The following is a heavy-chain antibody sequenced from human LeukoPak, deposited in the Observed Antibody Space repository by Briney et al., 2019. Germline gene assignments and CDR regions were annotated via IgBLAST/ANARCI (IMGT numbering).Heavy chain of an antibody. Sequence: GRSLRLSCAASGFTFSSYEMNWVRQAPGKGLEWVSYISSSGSTIYYADSVKGRFTISGDNAKNSLYLQMNSLRAEDTAVYYCAELGITMIGGVWGKGTTVTISS. CDR2: ISSSGSTI. CDR3: AELGITMIGGV. J-gene: IGHJ6*04. D-gene: IGHD3-10*02. CDR1: GFTFSSYE. V-gene: IGHV3-48*03.